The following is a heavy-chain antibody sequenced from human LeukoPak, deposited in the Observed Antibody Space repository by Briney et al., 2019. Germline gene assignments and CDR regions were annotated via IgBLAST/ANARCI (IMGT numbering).Heavy chain of an antibody. CDR1: GFTFRSYS. CDR3: ARGDATLNDYDYFDY. V-gene: IGHV3-48*02. Sequence: GGSLRLSCAASGFTFRSYSVTWVRQAPGKGVEGVSYISSSSSTIYYADSVKGRFTISRDNAKNSLYLQMNSLRDEDTAVYYCARGDATLNDYDYFDYWGQGTLVTVSS. J-gene: IGHJ4*02. D-gene: IGHD4-17*01. CDR2: ISSSSSTI.